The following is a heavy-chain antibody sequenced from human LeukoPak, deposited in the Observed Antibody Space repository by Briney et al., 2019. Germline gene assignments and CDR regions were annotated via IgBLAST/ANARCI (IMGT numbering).Heavy chain of an antibody. V-gene: IGHV1-8*03. CDR1: GYTFTSYD. CDR3: ASTDQDYYDSAGFDY. Sequence: ASVKVSCKASGYTFTSYDINWVRQATGQGLEWMGWMNPNSGNTGYAQKFQGRVTITRNTSISTAYMELSSLRSEDTAVYYCASTDQDYYDSAGFDYWGQGTLVTVSS. CDR2: MNPNSGNT. J-gene: IGHJ4*02. D-gene: IGHD3-22*01.